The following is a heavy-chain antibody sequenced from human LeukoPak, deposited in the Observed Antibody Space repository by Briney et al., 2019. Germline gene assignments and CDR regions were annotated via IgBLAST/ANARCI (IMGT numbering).Heavy chain of an antibody. D-gene: IGHD5-24*01. CDR1: GFTFSSYG. CDR3: AKSNGYNFEAFDM. Sequence: GGSLRLSCAASGFTFSSYGMSWVRQAPGKGLEWVSAISGSGGSTYYADSVKGRFTISRDNSRNTLYLQMNSLRADDTALYYCAKSNGYNFEAFDMWGQGTMVTVSS. V-gene: IGHV3-23*01. CDR2: ISGSGGST. J-gene: IGHJ3*02.